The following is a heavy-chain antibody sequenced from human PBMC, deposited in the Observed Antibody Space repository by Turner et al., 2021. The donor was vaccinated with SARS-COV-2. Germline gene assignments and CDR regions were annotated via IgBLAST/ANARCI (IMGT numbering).Heavy chain of an antibody. J-gene: IGHJ4*02. CDR2: ISDDGSSA. V-gene: IGHV3-74*01. D-gene: IGHD6-13*01. CDR1: GFTFSDHW. Sequence: VQLVESGRDFVHLGGSLRLHCVGSGFTFSDHWMHWVRQGPGKGLVWVSRISDDGSSASYGGSVRGRFTVSRNNAKNTLYLQMNSLRPDDTGVYYCTRRGIAAAGNDYWGQGTLVTVSS. CDR3: TRRGIAAAGNDY.